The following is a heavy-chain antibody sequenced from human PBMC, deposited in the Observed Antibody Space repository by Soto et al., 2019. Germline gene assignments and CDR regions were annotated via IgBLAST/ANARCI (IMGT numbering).Heavy chain of an antibody. CDR2: ISGSGGST. Sequence: EVQLLESGGGLVQPGGSLRLSCAASGFTFSSYAMSWVRQAPGKGLEWVSAISGSGGSTYYADSVKGRFTISRDNSKNTLYLPMNSLRAEDTAVYYGAKENGYSRSWFEFDYWGQGTLVTVSS. V-gene: IGHV3-23*01. CDR3: AKENGYSRSWFEFDY. J-gene: IGHJ4*02. CDR1: GFTFSSYA. D-gene: IGHD6-13*01.